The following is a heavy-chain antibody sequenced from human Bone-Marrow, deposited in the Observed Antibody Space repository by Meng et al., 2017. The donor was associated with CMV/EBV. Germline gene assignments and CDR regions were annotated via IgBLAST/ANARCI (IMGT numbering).Heavy chain of an antibody. D-gene: IGHD1-26*01. CDR3: ARLLPDPQWELVSDAFDI. Sequence: LSLTCAASGFTFSSYAMSWVRQAPGKGLEWVANRKQDGSEKYYVDSVKGRFTISRDNAKNSLYLQMNSLRAEDTPVYSCARLLPDPQWELVSDAFDIWGQGTMVTVSS. J-gene: IGHJ3*02. CDR1: GFTFSSYA. V-gene: IGHV3-7*01. CDR2: RKQDGSEK.